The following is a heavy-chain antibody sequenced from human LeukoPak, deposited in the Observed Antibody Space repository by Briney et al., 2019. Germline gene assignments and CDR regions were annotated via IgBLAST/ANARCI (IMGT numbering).Heavy chain of an antibody. CDR3: ARDSSPWYYYDRSGSNGFDP. CDR2: IAYDGGNK. V-gene: IGHV3-30-3*01. CDR1: GFTFSSYA. D-gene: IGHD3-22*01. Sequence: GGSLRLSCAASGFTFSSYAIHWVRQAPGKELEWVAVIAYDGGNKYYADSVKGRFTISRDNSKNTLFLQMNSLRAEDTAVYYCARDSSPWYYYDRSGSNGFDPWGQGTLVTVSS. J-gene: IGHJ5*02.